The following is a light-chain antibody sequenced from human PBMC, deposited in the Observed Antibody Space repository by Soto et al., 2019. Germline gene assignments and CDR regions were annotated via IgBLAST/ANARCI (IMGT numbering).Light chain of an antibody. Sequence: QSALTQPASVSGSPGQSITISCTGTRNYNLVSWFQLHPGEAPKLLIYEDTKRPSGVSDRFSGSKSGTAASLAISGLRSEDEADYYCAVWDDSLHGVFGGGTKLTVL. V-gene: IGLV2-14*02. CDR2: EDT. CDR3: AVWDDSLHGV. CDR1: RNYNL. J-gene: IGLJ3*02.